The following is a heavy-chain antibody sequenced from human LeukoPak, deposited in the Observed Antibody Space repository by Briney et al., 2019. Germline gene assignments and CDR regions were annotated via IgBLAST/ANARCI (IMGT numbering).Heavy chain of an antibody. V-gene: IGHV5-51*01. CDR2: IYPGDSDT. CDR1: GYSFTNYW. J-gene: IGHJ4*02. CDR3: ARQMTTGARDFDY. Sequence: GESLKISCKGSGYSFTNYWIAWVRQMLGKGLEWMGIIYPGDSDTRYSPSFQGQVTISGDKSISTAYLQWSSLKASDTAMYYCARQMTTGARDFDYWGQGTLVTVSS. D-gene: IGHD4-17*01.